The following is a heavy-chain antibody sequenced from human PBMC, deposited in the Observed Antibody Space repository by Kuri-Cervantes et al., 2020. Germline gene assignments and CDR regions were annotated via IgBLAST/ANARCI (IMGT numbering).Heavy chain of an antibody. CDR1: GVSISSHY. J-gene: IGHJ5*02. Sequence: GSLRLSCTVSGVSISSHYWSWIRQPPGMGLEWIGYISHSGSTTYNPSLQSRVTISVDTSKNQCSLKVRSVTAADTAVYFCARDTAAGPRTNNWFDPWGQGTLVTVSS. D-gene: IGHD6-13*01. V-gene: IGHV4-59*11. CDR3: ARDTAAGPRTNNWFDP. CDR2: ISHSGST.